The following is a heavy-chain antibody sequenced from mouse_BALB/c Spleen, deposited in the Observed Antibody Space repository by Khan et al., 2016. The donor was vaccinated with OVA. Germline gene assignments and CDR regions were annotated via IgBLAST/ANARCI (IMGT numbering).Heavy chain of an antibody. J-gene: IGHJ4*01. V-gene: IGHV3-2*02. CDR3: ARKNYHGYAVDY. D-gene: IGHD1-1*01. CDR1: GYSITTNYA. Sequence: EVQLQESGPGLVKPSQSLSLTCTVTGYSITTNYAWDWIRQFPGNKLEWMGYISYSGSTSYIPSLKSRISITRDTSKNQFFLQLNSVTTEDTATYYCARKNYHGYAVDYWGQGTSVTVSS. CDR2: ISYSGST.